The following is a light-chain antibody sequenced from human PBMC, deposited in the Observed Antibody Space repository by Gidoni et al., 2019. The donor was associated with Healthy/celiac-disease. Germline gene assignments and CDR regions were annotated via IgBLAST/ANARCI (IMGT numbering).Light chain of an antibody. V-gene: IGLV3-25*03. CDR2: KDS. Sequence: SYELPQQPSVSVSPGQTARITCSGDTLPKQYAYWYKQKPGQAPVLVIYKDSERPSGTPERFSGSSSGTTVTLTISGVQAEDEADYSCQSADSSGTYPYVFGTGTKVTVL. CDR1: TLPKQY. CDR3: QSADSSGTYPYV. J-gene: IGLJ1*01.